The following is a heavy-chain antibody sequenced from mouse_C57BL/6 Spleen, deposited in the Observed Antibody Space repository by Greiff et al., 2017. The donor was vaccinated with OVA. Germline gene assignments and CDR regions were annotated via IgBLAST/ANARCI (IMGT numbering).Heavy chain of an antibody. J-gene: IGHJ2*01. Sequence: QVQLQQPGTDLVKPGASVKLSCKASVYTFTSYWMHWVKQRPGQGLEWIGNINPSNGGTNYNEKFKSKATLTVDKSSSTAYMQLSSLTSEDSAVYYCARAGDGYYGLDYWGQGTTLTVSS. CDR2: INPSNGGT. D-gene: IGHD2-3*01. CDR1: VYTFTSYW. CDR3: ARAGDGYYGLDY. V-gene: IGHV1-53*01.